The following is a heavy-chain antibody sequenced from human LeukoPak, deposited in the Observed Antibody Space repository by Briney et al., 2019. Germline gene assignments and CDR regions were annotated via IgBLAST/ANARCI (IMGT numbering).Heavy chain of an antibody. Sequence: ASVKASCKASGYTFTSYDINWVRQATGQGLEWMGWMNPNSGNTGYAQKFQGRVTMTRNTSISTAYLELSSLRSEDTAVYYCARLWWELLLYWFDPWGQGTLVTVSS. CDR3: ARLWWELLLYWFDP. D-gene: IGHD1-26*01. CDR1: GYTFTSYD. CDR2: MNPNSGNT. J-gene: IGHJ5*02. V-gene: IGHV1-8*01.